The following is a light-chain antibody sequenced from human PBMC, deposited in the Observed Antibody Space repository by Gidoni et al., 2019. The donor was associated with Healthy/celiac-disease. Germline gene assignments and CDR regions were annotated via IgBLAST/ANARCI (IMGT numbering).Light chain of an antibody. J-gene: IGLJ2*01. CDR2: EVS. CDR1: SSDVGCYNY. CDR3: SSYTSSSTYVV. Sequence: QSALPQPASVSGSPGQSLTISCTGTSSDVGCYNYVSWYQQHPGKAPKLMIYEVSNRPSGVSNRFYGSKAGNTASLTISGRQAEDEADDYCSSYTSSSTYVVFGGGTKLTVL. V-gene: IGLV2-14*01.